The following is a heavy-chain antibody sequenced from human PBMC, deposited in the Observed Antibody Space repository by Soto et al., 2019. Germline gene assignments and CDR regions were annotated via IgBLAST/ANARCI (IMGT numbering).Heavy chain of an antibody. CDR3: ARRSENYFDY. CDR1: GGAFNSHV. V-gene: IGHV1-69*13. J-gene: IGHJ4*03. Sequence: SVKVSCKASGGAFNSHVITWVRQAPGLGLEWMGGIIPIFGTVNYAQMFQERVTITADESTSTVYMEMSSLRYDDTGVYYCARRSENYFDYWGPGTLVTVS. CDR2: IIPIFGTV. D-gene: IGHD3-10*01.